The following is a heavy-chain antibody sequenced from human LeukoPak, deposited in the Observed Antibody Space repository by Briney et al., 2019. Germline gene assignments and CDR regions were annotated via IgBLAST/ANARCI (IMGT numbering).Heavy chain of an antibody. V-gene: IGHV3-30*02. CDR1: GFTFSSYG. Sequence: GGSLRLSCAASGFTFSSYGMYWVRQAPGKGLEWVAFIRYDGSNKYYADSVKGRFTVSRDNSKNTLYLQMKSLRAEDTAVYYCARSITMVRGVIKPYYYYYMDVWGKGTTVTVSS. D-gene: IGHD3-10*01. CDR2: IRYDGSNK. J-gene: IGHJ6*03. CDR3: ARSITMVRGVIKPYYYYYMDV.